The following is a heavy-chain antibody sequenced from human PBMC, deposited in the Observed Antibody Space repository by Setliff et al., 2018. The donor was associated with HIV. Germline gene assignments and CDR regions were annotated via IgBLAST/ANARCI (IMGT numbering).Heavy chain of an antibody. CDR3: ARLRYGSGIPLDV. V-gene: IGHV4-4*09. CDR1: GGSMNNYY. Sequence: SETLSLTCTVSGGSMNNYYWTWIRQPPGKGLEWIGYIYTSGSTKYNPSLKSRVTIPVDTSKNQFSLELSSVTAADTAVYYCARLRYGSGIPLDVWGTGISVTVSS. D-gene: IGHD3-10*01. CDR2: IYTSGST. J-gene: IGHJ6*04.